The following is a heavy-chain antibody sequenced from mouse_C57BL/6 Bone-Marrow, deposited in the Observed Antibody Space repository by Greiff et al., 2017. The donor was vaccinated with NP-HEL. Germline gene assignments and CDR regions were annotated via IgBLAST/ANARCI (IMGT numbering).Heavy chain of an antibody. V-gene: IGHV1-4*01. J-gene: IGHJ3*01. CDR2: INPSSGYT. Sequence: VQLQQSGAELARPGASVKMSCKASGYTFTSYTMHWVKQRPGQGLEWIGYINPSSGYTKYNQKFKDKATLTADKSSSTAYTQLSSLTSEDSAVYYCARRGGLRPWFAYWGQGTLVTVSA. CDR3: ARRGGLRPWFAY. D-gene: IGHD1-1*01. CDR1: GYTFTSYT.